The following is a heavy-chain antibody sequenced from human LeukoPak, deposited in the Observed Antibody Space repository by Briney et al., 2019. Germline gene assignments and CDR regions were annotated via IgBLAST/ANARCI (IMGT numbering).Heavy chain of an antibody. CDR3: ARHSGK. CDR1: GDSITSNSYY. Sequence: SETLSLTCTVSGDSITSNSYYWAWLRQPPGKGLEWIGSIYYSGITSYNPSLKSRVTISVDTSKNQFSLKLSSVTAADTAVYYCARHSGKWGQGTLVTVSS. D-gene: IGHD1-26*01. V-gene: IGHV4-39*01. CDR2: IYYSGIT. J-gene: IGHJ4*02.